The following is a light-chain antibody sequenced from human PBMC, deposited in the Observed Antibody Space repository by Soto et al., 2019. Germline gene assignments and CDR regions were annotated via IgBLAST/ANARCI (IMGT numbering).Light chain of an antibody. CDR3: QQRSNWPRIT. CDR1: QSVSSY. Sequence: EIVLTQSPATLALSPGERATLSCRASQSVSSYLAWYQQKHGQAPRLLIYDASNRATGIPARFSGSGSGTDFTLTISSLEPEDFAGYYWQQRSNWPRITFGQGTKLEIK. CDR2: DAS. V-gene: IGKV3-11*01. J-gene: IGKJ2*01.